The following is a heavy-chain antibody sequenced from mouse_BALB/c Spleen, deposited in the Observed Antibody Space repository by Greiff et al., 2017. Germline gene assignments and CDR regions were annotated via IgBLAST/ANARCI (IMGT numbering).Heavy chain of an antibody. J-gene: IGHJ4*01. CDR2: INPSTGYT. CDR3: ARGTVPLAMDY. D-gene: IGHD1-1*01. CDR1: GYTFTSYW. V-gene: IGHV1-7*01. Sequence: QVQLKESGAELAKPGASVKMSCKASGYTFTSYWMHWVKQRPGQGLEWIGYINPSTGYTEYNQKFKDKATLTADKSSSTAYMQLSSLTSEDSAVYYCARGTVPLAMDYWGQGTSVTVSS.